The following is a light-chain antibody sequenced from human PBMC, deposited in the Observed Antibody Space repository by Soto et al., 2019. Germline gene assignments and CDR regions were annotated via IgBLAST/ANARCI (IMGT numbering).Light chain of an antibody. CDR3: QQYNNWPPDYT. Sequence: ETVMTQSPATLSVSPGERVTLSCRASQSINSNLAWYQQRPGQAPRVLIYDASTRATAVPARFSGSGSGTEFTRIISSLQSEDFAVYYCQQYNNWPPDYTFGQGTKLEIK. J-gene: IGKJ2*01. V-gene: IGKV3-15*01. CDR2: DAS. CDR1: QSINSN.